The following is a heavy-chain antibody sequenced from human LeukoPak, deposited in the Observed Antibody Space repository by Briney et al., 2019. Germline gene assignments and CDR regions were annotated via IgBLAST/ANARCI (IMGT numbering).Heavy chain of an antibody. CDR1: GDSINGYY. D-gene: IGHD2-21*02. CDR3: ARGPLAYCGADCSVDAFDI. V-gene: IGHV4-59*08. J-gene: IGHJ3*02. Sequence: SETLSLTCTVSGDSINGYYWSWIRQPPGKGLEWIGYLYYSGYTNYNPSLTSRVTISIDTSNNHFSLKLSSVTAADTAVYYCARGPLAYCGADCSVDAFDIWGQGTVVTVSS. CDR2: LYYSGYT.